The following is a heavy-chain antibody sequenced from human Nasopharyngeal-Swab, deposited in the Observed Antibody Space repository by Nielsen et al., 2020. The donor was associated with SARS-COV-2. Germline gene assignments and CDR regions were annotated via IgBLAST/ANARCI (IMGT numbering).Heavy chain of an antibody. J-gene: IGHJ4*02. V-gene: IGHV3-7*01. D-gene: IGHD6-13*01. CDR3: AKDAGGYSSS. Sequence: GGSLRLSCAASGFTFGTYWMTWVRQAPGKGLEWVANIKQDGSEKYYVDSVKGRFTISRDNSKNTLYLQMNSLRAEDTAVYYCAKDAGGYSSSWGQGTLVTVSS. CDR1: GFTFGTYW. CDR2: IKQDGSEK.